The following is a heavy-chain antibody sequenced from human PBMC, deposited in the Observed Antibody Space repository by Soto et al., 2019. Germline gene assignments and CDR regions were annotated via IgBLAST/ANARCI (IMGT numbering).Heavy chain of an antibody. D-gene: IGHD3-22*01. Sequence: GGSLRLSCAASGFTFSSFWMSWVRQAPGKGLEWVANIKEDGSDKYYVDSVKGRFTISRDNAKNSLYLQMNSLRAEDTAVYYCARGSDDSSGYLDYWGQGTLVTVSS. V-gene: IGHV3-7*02. CDR2: IKEDGSDK. CDR1: GFTFSSFW. J-gene: IGHJ4*02. CDR3: ARGSDDSSGYLDY.